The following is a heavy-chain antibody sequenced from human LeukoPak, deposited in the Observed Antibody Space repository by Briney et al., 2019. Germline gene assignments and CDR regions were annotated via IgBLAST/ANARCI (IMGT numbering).Heavy chain of an antibody. CDR3: ASHIAVAGPFDH. D-gene: IGHD6-19*01. CDR1: GGSISSYY. V-gene: IGHV4-59*01. Sequence: PSETLSLTCTVSGGSISSYYWSWIRQPPGKGLEWIGYIYCSGSTNYNPSLKSRVTISVDTSKNQFSLNLSSVTAADTAMYYCASHIAVAGPFDHWGQGTLVTVSS. CDR2: IYCSGST. J-gene: IGHJ4*02.